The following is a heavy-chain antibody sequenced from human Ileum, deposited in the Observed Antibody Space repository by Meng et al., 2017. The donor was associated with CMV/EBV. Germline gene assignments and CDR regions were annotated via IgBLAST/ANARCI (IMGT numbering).Heavy chain of an antibody. Sequence: LYCTASRINFSNYAMSWGRQAPGKGLEWVSSIGVGGDTYYADSVKGRFTISRDNAKNTLYVHMNSLRGEDTAMYFCVIGGLWGDGGKGGQGTLVTVSS. V-gene: IGHV3-23*01. D-gene: IGHD2-21*01. CDR3: VIGGLWGDGGK. CDR1: RINFSNYA. J-gene: IGHJ4*02. CDR2: IGVGGDT.